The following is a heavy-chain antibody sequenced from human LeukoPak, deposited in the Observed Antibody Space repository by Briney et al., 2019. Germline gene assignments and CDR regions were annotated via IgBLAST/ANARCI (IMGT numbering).Heavy chain of an antibody. CDR1: GFTFSSYA. D-gene: IGHD3-22*01. Sequence: GGSLRLSCAASGFTFSSYAMSWVRQAPGKGLEWVSAISGSGGSIYYADSVKGRFTISRDNSKNTLYLQMNSLRAEDTAVYYCAKDSTYYYDSSGYYYGAYFDYWGQGTLVTVSS. CDR3: AKDSTYYYDSSGYYYGAYFDY. CDR2: ISGSGGSI. J-gene: IGHJ4*02. V-gene: IGHV3-23*01.